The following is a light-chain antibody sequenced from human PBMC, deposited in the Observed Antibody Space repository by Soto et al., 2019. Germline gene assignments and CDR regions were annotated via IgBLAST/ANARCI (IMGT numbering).Light chain of an antibody. CDR2: AAS. CDR1: QSISSW. V-gene: IGKV1-39*01. CDR3: QQSYSTPPIT. J-gene: IGKJ5*01. Sequence: DIQMTQSPSTLSASVGDRVAITCRASQSISSWLAWYQQKPGKAPKLLIYAASSLQSGVPSRFSGSGSGTDFTLTISSLQPEDFATYYCQQSYSTPPITFGQGTRLAI.